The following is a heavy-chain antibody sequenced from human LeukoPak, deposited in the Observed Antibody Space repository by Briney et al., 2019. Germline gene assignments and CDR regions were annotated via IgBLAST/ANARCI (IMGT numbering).Heavy chain of an antibody. CDR3: ARDSDYGGNSCWFDP. J-gene: IGHJ5*02. CDR1: GGSISSGDYY. CDR2: IYYSGST. D-gene: IGHD4-23*01. V-gene: IGHV4-30-4*01. Sequence: SETLSLTCTVSGGSISSGDYYWSWIRQPPGKGLEWIGYIYYSGSTYYNPSLKSRVTISVDTSKNQFSLKLSSVTAADTAVYYCARDSDYGGNSCWFDPWGQGTLVTVSS.